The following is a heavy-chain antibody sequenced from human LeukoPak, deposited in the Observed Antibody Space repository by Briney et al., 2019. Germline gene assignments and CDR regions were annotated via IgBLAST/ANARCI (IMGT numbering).Heavy chain of an antibody. CDR3: ASIRLGYCSGGSCCSGGYFDY. CDR2: MNPNSGNT. V-gene: IGHV1-8*01. D-gene: IGHD2-15*01. J-gene: IGHJ4*02. CDR1: GYTFTSYD. Sequence: ASVKVSCKASGYTFTSYDINWVRQATGQGLEWMGWMNPNSGNTGYAQKFQGRVTMTRNTSISTAYMELSSLRSEDTAVYYCASIRLGYCSGGSCCSGGYFDYWGQGTLVTVSS.